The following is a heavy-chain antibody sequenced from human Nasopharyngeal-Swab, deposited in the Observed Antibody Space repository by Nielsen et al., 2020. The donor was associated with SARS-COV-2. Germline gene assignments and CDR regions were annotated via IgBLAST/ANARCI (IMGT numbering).Heavy chain of an antibody. Sequence: ASVKVSCKASGYTFTSYAMNWVRQAPGQRLEWMGWINAGNGDTRYSRKFQGRVTITRDTSASTAYMELSSLRSEDTAVYFCARDLDSSGQIDFWGQGALVTVSS. CDR1: GYTFTSYA. J-gene: IGHJ4*02. CDR3: ARDLDSSGQIDF. V-gene: IGHV1-3*01. D-gene: IGHD6-19*01. CDR2: INAGNGDT.